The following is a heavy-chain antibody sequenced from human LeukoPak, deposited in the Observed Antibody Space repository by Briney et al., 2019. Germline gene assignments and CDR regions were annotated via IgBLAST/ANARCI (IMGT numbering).Heavy chain of an antibody. V-gene: IGHV5-51*01. CDR3: ARVTYYYDSSGHAIWIFDP. CDR1: GYSFTSYW. Sequence: GESLKISCKGSGYSFTSYWIGWVRQMPGKGLEWMGIIYPGDSDTRYSPSFQGQVTISADKSISTAYLQWSSLKASDTAMYYCARVTYYYDSSGHAIWIFDPWGQGTLVTVSS. J-gene: IGHJ5*02. CDR2: IYPGDSDT. D-gene: IGHD3-22*01.